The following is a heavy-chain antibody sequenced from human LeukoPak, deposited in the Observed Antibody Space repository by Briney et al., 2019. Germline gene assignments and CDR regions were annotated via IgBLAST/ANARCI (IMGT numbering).Heavy chain of an antibody. CDR1: GFTFSSYS. CDR2: ISSSSSYI. D-gene: IGHD3-10*01. CDR3: ARGREAEKWFGELLDYYYGMDV. J-gene: IGHJ6*02. Sequence: GGSLRLSCVASGFTFSSYSMNWVRQAPGKGLEWVSSISSSSSYIYYADSVKGRFTISRDNAKNSLYLQMNSLRAEDTAVYYCARGREAEKWFGELLDYYYGMDVWGQGTTVTVSS. V-gene: IGHV3-21*01.